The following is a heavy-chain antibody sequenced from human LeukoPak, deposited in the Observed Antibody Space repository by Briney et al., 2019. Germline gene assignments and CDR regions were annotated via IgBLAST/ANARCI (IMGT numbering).Heavy chain of an antibody. V-gene: IGHV3-23*01. Sequence: SGGSLTLSCAASGFTFSSYDMSWVRQARGKGLEWISDVNGSGGTTYYADSLNGPLTISRDNSKHTLYLQMNSLRAQDTALYYCAMLPLVRYFDFWGQGTLVSVSS. D-gene: IGHD3-9*01. CDR2: VNGSGGTT. J-gene: IGHJ4*02. CDR1: GFTFSSYD. CDR3: AMLPLVRYFDF.